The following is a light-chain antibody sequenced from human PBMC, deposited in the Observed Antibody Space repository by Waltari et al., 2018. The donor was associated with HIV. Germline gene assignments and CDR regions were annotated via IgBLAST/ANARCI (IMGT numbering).Light chain of an antibody. Sequence: QSVLTQPPSESGVPGQKVFISCSGSTSDIGNNHVYWFQQFPGVPPKVLIYKNNKRPSWVPDRFSGSKSGTSASLAISGLRTDDDSEIYCATWDDTRSGWVFGGGTKLTVL. J-gene: IGLJ3*02. CDR2: KNN. V-gene: IGLV1-47*01. CDR3: ATWDDTRSGWV. CDR1: TSDIGNNH.